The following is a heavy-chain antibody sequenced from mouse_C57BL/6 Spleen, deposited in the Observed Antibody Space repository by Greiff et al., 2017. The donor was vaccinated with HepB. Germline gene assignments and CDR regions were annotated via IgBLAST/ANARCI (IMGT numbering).Heavy chain of an antibody. CDR1: GYTFTDYY. Sequence: EVQLQQSGPVLVKPGASVKMSCKASGYTFTDYYMNWVTQSHGKSLEWIGVINPYNGGTSYNQKFKGKATLTVDMSSSTAYMELNSLTSEDLAVYYCARGWDGSSCWYFDGWGTGTTVTVSS. CDR3: ARGWDGSSCWYFDG. D-gene: IGHD1-1*01. V-gene: IGHV1-19*01. J-gene: IGHJ1*03. CDR2: INPYNGGT.